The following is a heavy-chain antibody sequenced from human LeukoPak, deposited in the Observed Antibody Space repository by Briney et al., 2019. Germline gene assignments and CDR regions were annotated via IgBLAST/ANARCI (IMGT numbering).Heavy chain of an antibody. V-gene: IGHV3-74*01. J-gene: IGHJ4*02. CDR1: GFTFSSYW. CDR2: INSDGSST. Sequence: PGGSLRLSCAASGFTFSSYWMHWVRHAPGKGLVWVSRINSDGSSTSYADSVKGRFTISRDNAKNTLYLQMNSLRAEDTAVYYCARAMNIKVGATSFDYWGQGTLVTVS. CDR3: ARAMNIKVGATSFDY. D-gene: IGHD1-26*01.